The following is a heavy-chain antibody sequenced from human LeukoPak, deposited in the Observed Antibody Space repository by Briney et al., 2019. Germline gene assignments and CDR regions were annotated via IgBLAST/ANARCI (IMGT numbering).Heavy chain of an antibody. CDR3: ARASAAGNDFWAGYPSDALDI. V-gene: IGHV3-53*04. Sequence: PGGSLRLSCAASGFIVSTKYMSWVRQAPGKGLEWVSVIYNSGITYYADSVKGRFTISRHNSENTVYLQMNSLRGEDTAVYYCARASAAGNDFWAGYPSDALDIWGQGTKVTVSS. D-gene: IGHD3-3*01. J-gene: IGHJ3*02. CDR1: GFIVSTKY. CDR2: IYNSGIT.